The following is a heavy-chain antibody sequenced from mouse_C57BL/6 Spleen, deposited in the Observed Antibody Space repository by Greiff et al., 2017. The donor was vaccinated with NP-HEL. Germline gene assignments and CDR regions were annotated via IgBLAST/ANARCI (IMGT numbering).Heavy chain of an antibody. CDR2: INPNNGGT. J-gene: IGHJ1*03. D-gene: IGHD2-4*01. CDR1: GYTFTDYN. CDR3: ARAGYDYHWYFDV. V-gene: IGHV1-18*01. Sequence: EVQLVESGPELVKPGASVKIPCKASGYTFTDYNMDWVKQSHGKSLEWIGDINPNNGGTIYNQKFKGKATLTVDKSSSTAYMELRSLTSEDTAVYYCARAGYDYHWYFDVWGTGTTVTVSS.